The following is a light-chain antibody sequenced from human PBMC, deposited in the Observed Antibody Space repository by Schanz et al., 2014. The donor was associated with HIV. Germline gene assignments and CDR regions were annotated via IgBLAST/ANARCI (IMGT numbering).Light chain of an antibody. J-gene: IGKJ2*01. CDR3: QQSYSATPYT. CDR2: ASS. V-gene: IGKV1-39*01. Sequence: DIQMTQSPSTLSASVGDRVTITCRAGQDIGPYLAWYQQKPGKAPQLLIYASSLLHTGVPSRFSGSGSGTHFTLTITGLQFEDFATYYCQQSYSATPYTFGQGTKVEIK. CDR1: QDIGPY.